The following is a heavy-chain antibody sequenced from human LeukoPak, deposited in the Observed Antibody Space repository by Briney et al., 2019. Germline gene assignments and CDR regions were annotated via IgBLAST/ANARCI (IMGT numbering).Heavy chain of an antibody. CDR1: GFTFSSYA. V-gene: IGHV3-30-3*01. J-gene: IGHJ4*02. CDR2: ISYDGSNK. Sequence: PGGSLRLSCAASGFTFSSYAMHWVRQAPGKGLEWVAVISYDGSNKYYADSVKGRFTISRDNSENTLYLQMNSLRAEDTAVYYCARDSGSYLYYFDYWGQGTLVTVST. CDR3: ARDSGSYLYYFDY. D-gene: IGHD1-26*01.